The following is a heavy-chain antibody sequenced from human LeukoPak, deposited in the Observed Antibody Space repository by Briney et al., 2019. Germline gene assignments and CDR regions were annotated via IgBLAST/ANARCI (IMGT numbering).Heavy chain of an antibody. CDR1: GFTFSSYW. CDR3: ARETVRGVFDY. V-gene: IGHV3-53*01. CDR2: IYSGGST. J-gene: IGHJ4*02. D-gene: IGHD3-10*01. Sequence: GGSLRLSCAASGFTFSSYWMSWVRQAPGKGLEWVSVIYSGGSTYYADSVKGRFTISRDNSKNTLYLQMNSLRAEDTAVYYCARETVRGVFDYWGQGTLVTVSS.